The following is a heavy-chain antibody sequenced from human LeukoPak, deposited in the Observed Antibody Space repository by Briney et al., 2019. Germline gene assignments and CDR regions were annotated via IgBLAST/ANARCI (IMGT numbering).Heavy chain of an antibody. D-gene: IGHD1-1*01. J-gene: IGHJ4*02. CDR1: RISDF. CDR2: IYSGANT. V-gene: IGHV3-66*01. Sequence: GGSLRLSCAASRISDFMIWVRQAPGTGLEWVSVIYSGANTYYASSVKGRFTISRDNSQRMLYLQMNSLRAEDTSVYYCAGSTTTPGGFDFWGQGTLVTVSS. CDR3: AGSTTTPGGFDF.